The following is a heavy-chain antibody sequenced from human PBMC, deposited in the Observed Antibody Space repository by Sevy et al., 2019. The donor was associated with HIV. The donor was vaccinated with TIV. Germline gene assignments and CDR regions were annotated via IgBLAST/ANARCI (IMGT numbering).Heavy chain of an antibody. CDR1: GFTLSDYY. V-gene: IGHV3-11*01. CDR2: ISGSDDSGGDDTI. Sequence: GGSLRLSCTASGFTLSDYYMSWIRQAPGKGLQWISYISGSDDSGGDDTIYYADSVKSRFTISRDNAKNSLYLQMSSLRADDTAVYYCARDHVKDGKGGDYYYHAMDVWGRGTTVTVSS. J-gene: IGHJ6*02. CDR3: ARDHVKDGKGGDYYYHAMDV. D-gene: IGHD3-16*01.